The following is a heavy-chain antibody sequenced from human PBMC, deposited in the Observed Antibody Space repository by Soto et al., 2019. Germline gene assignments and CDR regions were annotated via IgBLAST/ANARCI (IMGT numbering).Heavy chain of an antibody. CDR2: MNPNSGNT. D-gene: IGHD6-19*01. Sequence: QVQLVQSGAEVKKPGASVKVSCKASGYTFTSYDINGVRQATGQGLEWMGWMNPNSGNTGYAQKFQGRVTMNRNTSISTAYMELRSLRSEDTAVYYCARERGASSPFDYWGQGTLVTVSS. CDR3: ARERGASSPFDY. J-gene: IGHJ4*02. CDR1: GYTFTSYD. V-gene: IGHV1-8*01.